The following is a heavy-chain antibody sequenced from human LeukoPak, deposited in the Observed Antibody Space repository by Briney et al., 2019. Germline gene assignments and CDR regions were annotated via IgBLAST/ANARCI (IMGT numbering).Heavy chain of an antibody. D-gene: IGHD3-22*01. CDR2: IFHSGST. CDR3: ARVLSGSNFDS. J-gene: IGHJ4*01. Sequence: PSETLSLTCVVSGDSISSNNWWTWVRQPPGKGLEWIGEIFHSGSTNYNPSLKSRVTISVDKSKNQFSLRLSSVTAADTAVYYCARVLSGSNFDSWGHGTLVTVSS. CDR1: GDSISSNNW. V-gene: IGHV4-4*02.